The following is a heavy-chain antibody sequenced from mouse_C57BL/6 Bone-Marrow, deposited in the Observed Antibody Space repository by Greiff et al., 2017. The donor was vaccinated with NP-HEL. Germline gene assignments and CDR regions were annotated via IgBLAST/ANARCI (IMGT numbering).Heavy chain of an antibody. V-gene: IGHV2-9-1*01. CDR3: ARPQQRGAYAMDY. CDR1: GFSLTSYA. J-gene: IGHJ4*01. Sequence: VKLMESGPGLVAPSQSLSITCTVSGFSLTSYAISWVRQPPGKGLEWLGVIWTGGGTNYNSALKSRLSISKDNSKSQVFLKMNSLQTDDTAGYYCARPQQRGAYAMDYWGQGTSGTVSS. CDR2: IWTGGGT.